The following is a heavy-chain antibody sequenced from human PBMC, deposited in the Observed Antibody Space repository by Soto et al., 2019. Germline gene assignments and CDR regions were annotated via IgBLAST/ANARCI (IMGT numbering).Heavy chain of an antibody. CDR3: ARGAPSSSWFDY. CDR1: GGSVSSGSYY. V-gene: IGHV4-61*01. D-gene: IGHD6-13*01. J-gene: IGHJ4*02. Sequence: SETLSLTCTVSGGSVSSGSYYWSWIRQPPGKGLEWIGYIYYSGSTNYNPSLKSRVTISVDTSKNQFSLKLSSVTAADTAVYYCARGAPSSSWFDYWGKGTLVTVSS. CDR2: IYYSGST.